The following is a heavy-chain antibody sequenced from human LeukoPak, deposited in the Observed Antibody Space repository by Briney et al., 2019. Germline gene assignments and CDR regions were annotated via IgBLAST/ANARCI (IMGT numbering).Heavy chain of an antibody. D-gene: IGHD3-22*01. Sequence: PGGSLRLSCAASGFTFSSYSMNWVRQAPGKGLEWVSSISSSSSYIYYADSVKGRFNISRDNAKNSLYLQMNSLRAEDTAVYYCASSGGYYDSSGYYHIIDYWGQGTLVTVSS. CDR2: ISSSSSYI. CDR3: ASSGGYYDSSGYYHIIDY. J-gene: IGHJ4*02. CDR1: GFTFSSYS. V-gene: IGHV3-21*01.